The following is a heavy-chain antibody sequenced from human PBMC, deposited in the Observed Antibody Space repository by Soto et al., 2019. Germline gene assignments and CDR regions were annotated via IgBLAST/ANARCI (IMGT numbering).Heavy chain of an antibody. CDR1: GESIRSGNHY. CDR3: ARGDILTVYGCMDV. D-gene: IGHD3-9*01. Sequence: PWESLSLTCSVCGESIRSGNHYWSWIRQPPGKGLEWIGYIYYSGSTYYSPSLKSRVTISVDTSKNQFSLKLNSVTAADTAVYYCARGDILTVYGCMDVWGQGTTVTVSS. J-gene: IGHJ6*02. V-gene: IGHV4-30-4*01. CDR2: IYYSGST.